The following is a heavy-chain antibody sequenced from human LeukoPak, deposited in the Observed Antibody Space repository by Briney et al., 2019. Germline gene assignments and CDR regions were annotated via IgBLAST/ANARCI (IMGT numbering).Heavy chain of an antibody. CDR2: MNPNSGNT. V-gene: IGHV1-8*02. Sequence: ASVKVSCKASGYTFTGYYMHWVRQATGQGLEWMGWMNPNSGNTGYAQKFQGRVTMTRNTSISTAYMELSRLRSEDTAVYYCARGGGGEDIQHWGQGTLVTVSS. D-gene: IGHD2-21*01. CDR1: GYTFTGYY. CDR3: ARGGGGEDIQH. J-gene: IGHJ1*01.